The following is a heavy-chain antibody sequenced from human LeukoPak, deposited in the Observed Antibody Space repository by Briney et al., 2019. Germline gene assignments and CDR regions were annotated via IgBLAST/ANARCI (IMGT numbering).Heavy chain of an antibody. V-gene: IGHV3-23*01. CDR3: ARQTGYSSSWLYYYYYYMDV. Sequence: GGSLRLSCAASGFTFSSYAMSWVRQAPGKGLEWVSAISGSGGSTYYADSVKGRFTISRDNSKNTLYLQMNSLRAEDTAVYYCARQTGYSSSWLYYYYYYMDVWGRGTTVTVSS. CDR1: GFTFSSYA. D-gene: IGHD6-13*01. CDR2: ISGSGGST. J-gene: IGHJ6*03.